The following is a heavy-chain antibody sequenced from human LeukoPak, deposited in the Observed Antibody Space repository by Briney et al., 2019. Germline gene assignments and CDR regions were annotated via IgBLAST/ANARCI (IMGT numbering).Heavy chain of an antibody. Sequence: GTSLRLSCAAFGFTFSSYNMHWVRQAPGKGLEWVAVFSYDGSTKYYADSVKGRFTISRDNSKNTLYLQINSLRAEDTAVYYCARSPKGDSYGMDVWGQGTTVTVSS. J-gene: IGHJ6*02. V-gene: IGHV3-30-3*01. CDR1: GFTFSSYN. CDR3: ARSPKGDSYGMDV. CDR2: FSYDGSTK.